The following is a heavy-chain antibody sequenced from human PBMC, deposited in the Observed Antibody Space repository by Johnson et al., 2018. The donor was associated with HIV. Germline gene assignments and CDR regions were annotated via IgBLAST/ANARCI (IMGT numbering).Heavy chain of an antibody. CDR3: VRVRGHSGYEIDDDAFDI. D-gene: IGHD5-12*01. Sequence: QVQLVESGGGMVQPGRSLRLSCAASGFTFTTYALHWVRRAPGKGLECVAVISYDGTYKYYADSVKGRFTISRDNSGNTLYLEMNSLRAEDTAVYYCVRVRGHSGYEIDDDAFDIWGQGTMVTVSP. J-gene: IGHJ3*02. CDR2: ISYDGTYK. V-gene: IGHV3-30*04. CDR1: GFTFTTYA.